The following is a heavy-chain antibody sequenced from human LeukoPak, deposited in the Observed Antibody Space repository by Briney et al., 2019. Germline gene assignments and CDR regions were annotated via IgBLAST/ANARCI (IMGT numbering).Heavy chain of an antibody. CDR2: INPSGGST. V-gene: IGHV1-46*01. J-gene: IGHJ4*02. CDR1: GYTFTSYY. CDR3: AREGMSKGVDY. Sequence: GASVKVSCKASGYTFTSYYMHWVRQAPGQGLEWMGIINPSGGSTSYAQKFQGRVTMTRDTSTSTVYMELSSLRSDDTAVYYCAREGMSKGVDYWGQGTPVTVSS. D-gene: IGHD6-13*01.